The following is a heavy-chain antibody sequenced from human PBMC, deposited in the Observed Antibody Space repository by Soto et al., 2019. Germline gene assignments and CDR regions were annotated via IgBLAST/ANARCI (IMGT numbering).Heavy chain of an antibody. D-gene: IGHD3-22*01. Sequence: GAEFKVSCKVSGYTLTEISIHSVRQAPVQWXVGMGWFDPEDGETIYAQKFQGRVTMTEDTSTDTAYMELRRKRYEDTAVYYCATDRSLRVPVYYYDSSGQAEKWFDPCGQGTLVNVSS. J-gene: IGHJ5*02. CDR2: FDPEDGET. V-gene: IGHV1-24*01. CDR1: GYTLTEIS. CDR3: ATDRSLRVPVYYYDSSGQAEKWFDP.